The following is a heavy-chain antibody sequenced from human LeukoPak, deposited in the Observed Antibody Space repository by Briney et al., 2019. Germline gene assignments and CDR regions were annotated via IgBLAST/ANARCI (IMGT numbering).Heavy chain of an antibody. J-gene: IGHJ4*02. Sequence: PGGSLRLSCAASGFTFSSYWMSWVRQAPGKGLEWVANIKQDGSEKYYVDSVKGRFTISRDNAKNPLYLQMNSLRAEDTAAYYCARVFSSGYYYYFDYWGQGTLVTVSS. CDR2: IKQDGSEK. D-gene: IGHD3-22*01. V-gene: IGHV3-7*01. CDR1: GFTFSSYW. CDR3: ARVFSSGYYYYFDY.